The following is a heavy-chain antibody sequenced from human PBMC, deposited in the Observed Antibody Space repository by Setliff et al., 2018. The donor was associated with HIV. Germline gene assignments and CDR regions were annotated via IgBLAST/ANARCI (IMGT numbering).Heavy chain of an antibody. J-gene: IGHJ3*02. CDR3: ARDKYGFDI. Sequence: ASVKVSCKASGYTFTGYYINWVRRAPGQGLEWMGRINPNSGDTNYTQSFQGRVTMTRDRSINTAYLELSSLKSDYTAVYYCARDKYGFDIWGQGTMVTVSS. D-gene: IGHD2-8*01. CDR2: INPNSGDT. CDR1: GYTFTGYY. V-gene: IGHV1-2*06.